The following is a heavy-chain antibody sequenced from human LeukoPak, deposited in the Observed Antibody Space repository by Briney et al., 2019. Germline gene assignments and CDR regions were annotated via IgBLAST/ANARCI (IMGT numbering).Heavy chain of an antibody. CDR3: ARDRRGYYDSSGYHY. J-gene: IGHJ4*02. V-gene: IGHV3-7*01. Sequence: HPGGSLRLSCAASGFTFSSYWMSWVRQAPGKGLEWVANIKQDGSEKYYVDSVKGRFTISGDNAKNSLYLQMNSLRAEDTAVYYCARDRRGYYDSSGYHYWGQGALVTVSS. CDR1: GFTFSSYW. CDR2: IKQDGSEK. D-gene: IGHD3-22*01.